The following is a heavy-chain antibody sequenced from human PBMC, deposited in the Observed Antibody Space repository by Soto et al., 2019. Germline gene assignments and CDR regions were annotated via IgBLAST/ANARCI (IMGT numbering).Heavy chain of an antibody. CDR1: GGTFSSYA. V-gene: IGHV1-69*06. CDR3: ARGEIYYDSSGYFYGMDV. CDR2: IIPIFGTA. Sequence: GASVKVSCKASGGTFSSYALSWVRQAPGQGLEWMGGIIPIFGTANYAQKFQGRVTITADKSTSTAYMELSSLRSEDTAVYYCARGEIYYDSSGYFYGMDVWGQGTTVTVSS. J-gene: IGHJ6*02. D-gene: IGHD3-22*01.